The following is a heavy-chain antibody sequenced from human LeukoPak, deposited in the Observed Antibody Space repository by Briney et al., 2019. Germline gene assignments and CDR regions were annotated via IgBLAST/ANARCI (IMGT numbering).Heavy chain of an antibody. V-gene: IGHV1-46*01. D-gene: IGHD6-25*01. J-gene: IGHJ3*02. CDR3: ARDHRAAIGPNPIPDAFDI. Sequence: ASVKVSCKASGYTFTSYYMHWVRQAPGQGLEWMGIINPSGGSTSYAQKFQGRVTMTRDMSTSTVYMELSSLRSEDTAVYYCARDHRAAIGPNPIPDAFDIWGQGTMVTVSS. CDR1: GYTFTSYY. CDR2: INPSGGST.